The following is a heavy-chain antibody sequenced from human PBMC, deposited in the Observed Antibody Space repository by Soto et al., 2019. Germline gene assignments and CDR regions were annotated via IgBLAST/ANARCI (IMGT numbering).Heavy chain of an antibody. Sequence: EVQLVQSGAEVKKPGESLRISCKGSGYSFTSYWISWVRQMPGKGLEWMGRIDPSDSYTNYSPSFQGHVTISADKSNSTAYLQGGSLKASDTAMYYCARPAGYSSSHSDYRGQGTLVTVSS. V-gene: IGHV5-10-1*03. CDR1: GYSFTSYW. D-gene: IGHD6-13*01. CDR2: IDPSDSYT. J-gene: IGHJ4*02. CDR3: ARPAGYSSSHSDY.